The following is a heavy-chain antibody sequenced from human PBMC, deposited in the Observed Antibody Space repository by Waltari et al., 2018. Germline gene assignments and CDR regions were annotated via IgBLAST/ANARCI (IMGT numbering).Heavy chain of an antibody. D-gene: IGHD2-21*02. CDR2: IYSGGTT. J-gene: IGHJ4*02. CDR3: ARNQVETALGY. Sequence: EVQLVESGGGLIQPGGSLRLSCVASVVTVSNNYMTWPRQATGKGLELVSLIYSGGTTYYADSVRGRFTISRDGSKNTVYLQMNSLRAEDTAVYFCARNQVETALGYWGQGTLVTVSS. V-gene: IGHV3-53*01. CDR1: VVTVSNNY.